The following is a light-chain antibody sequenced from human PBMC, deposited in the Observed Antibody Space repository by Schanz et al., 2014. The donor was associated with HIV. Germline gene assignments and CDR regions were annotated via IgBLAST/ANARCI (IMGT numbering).Light chain of an antibody. CDR3: QQYHSSPLT. Sequence: EIVMTQSPATLSVSPGERATLSCRASQSVSASYLAWYQQKPGQAPRLLIYGASSRATGIPDRFSGSGSGTDFTLTITRLEPEDFAVYYCQQYHSSPLTFGGGTKV. CDR1: QSVSASY. CDR2: GAS. V-gene: IGKV3-20*01. J-gene: IGKJ4*01.